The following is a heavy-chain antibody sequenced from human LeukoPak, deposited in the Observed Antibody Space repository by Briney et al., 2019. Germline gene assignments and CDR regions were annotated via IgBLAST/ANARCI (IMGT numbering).Heavy chain of an antibody. CDR3: AKDLSYTSGASDH. D-gene: IGHD6-19*01. Sequence: GGSLRLSCVASGFTFTSYAMSWVRQAPGKGLEWVSSVSGDGGRTYYAASVQGRFAIPRDNSKNTLSLQLRSLRAEDTAVYYCAKDLSYTSGASDHWGQGTLVTVSS. CDR1: GFTFTSYA. V-gene: IGHV3-23*01. J-gene: IGHJ4*02. CDR2: VSGDGGRT.